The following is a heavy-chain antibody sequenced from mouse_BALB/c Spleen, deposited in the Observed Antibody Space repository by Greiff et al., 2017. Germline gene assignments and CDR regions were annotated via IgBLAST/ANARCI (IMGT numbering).Heavy chain of an antibody. CDR2: ISSGGSYT. V-gene: IGHV5-9-4*01. Sequence: EVHLVESGGGLVKPGGSLKLSCAASGFTFSSYAMSWVRQSPEKRLEWVAEISSGGSYTYYPDTVTGRFTISRDNAKNTLYLEMSSLRSEDTAMYYCAREKYGNYDYWGQGTLVTVSA. CDR1: GFTFSSYA. CDR3: AREKYGNYDY. D-gene: IGHD2-1*01. J-gene: IGHJ3*01.